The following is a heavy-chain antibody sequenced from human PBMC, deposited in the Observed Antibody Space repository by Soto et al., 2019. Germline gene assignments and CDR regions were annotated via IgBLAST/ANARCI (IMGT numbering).Heavy chain of an antibody. CDR1: GYSFTSNW. D-gene: IGHD6-13*01. J-gene: IGHJ6*02. CDR2: IYPGDSDT. Sequence: GESLKISCKGSGYSFTSNWIGWVRQMPGKGLEWMGIIYPGDSDTRYSPSFQGQVTISAVKSISTAYLQWSSLKASDTAIYFFVMSYLDIASAVTLDYILDVWGRGTSVTV. V-gene: IGHV5-51*01. CDR3: VMSYLDIASAVTLDYILDV.